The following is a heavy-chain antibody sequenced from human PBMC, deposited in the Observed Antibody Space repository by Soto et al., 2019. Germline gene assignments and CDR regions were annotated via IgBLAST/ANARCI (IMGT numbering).Heavy chain of an antibody. D-gene: IGHD3-16*01. Sequence: QAHLEQSGTELKRPGASVKVSCKASGYTFSDFDIHWLRQASGQGPEWMGWMNAKSGDTFFAQRFQDKFNMTWDTSLSTAYMEVGSLTSDDTAIYYCARGNPFNYAGFDVWGQGTTVAVSS. V-gene: IGHV1-8*01. CDR1: GYTFSDFD. CDR3: ARGNPFNYAGFDV. CDR2: MNAKSGDT. J-gene: IGHJ6*02.